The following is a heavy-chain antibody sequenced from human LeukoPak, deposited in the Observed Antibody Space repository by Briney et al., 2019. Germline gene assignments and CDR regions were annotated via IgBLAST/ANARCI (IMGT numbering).Heavy chain of an antibody. V-gene: IGHV1-18*01. D-gene: IGHD4-17*01. CDR2: ISAYNGNT. Sequence: ASVEVSCKASGYTFTSYGISWVRQAPGQGLEWMGWISAYNGNTNYAQKLQGRVTMTTDTSTSTAYMELRSLRSDDTAVYYCARDPPVKGAFDVWGQGTMVTVSS. CDR3: ARDPPVKGAFDV. CDR1: GYTFTSYG. J-gene: IGHJ3*01.